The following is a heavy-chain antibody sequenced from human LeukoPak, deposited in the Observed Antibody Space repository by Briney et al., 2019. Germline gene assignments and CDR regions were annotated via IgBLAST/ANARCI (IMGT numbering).Heavy chain of an antibody. V-gene: IGHV3-11*01. Sequence: PGGSLRLSCAASGFTFGDYYMGWVRQAPGKGLEWVSYISSSGSTMLYPDSVKGRFTISRDNAKKSLYLRLNSLRAGDTAVYYCARALHDAFDIWGQGTMVTVSS. J-gene: IGHJ3*02. CDR1: GFTFGDYY. CDR2: ISSSGSTM. CDR3: ARALHDAFDI.